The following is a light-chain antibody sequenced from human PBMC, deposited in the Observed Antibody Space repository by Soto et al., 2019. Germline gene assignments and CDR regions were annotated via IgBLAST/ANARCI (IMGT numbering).Light chain of an antibody. J-gene: IGKJ3*01. CDR2: GTF. Sequence: IQLTQSPSSLSASVGDRVSITCRASQDIKTYLAWYQQKRGKAPKLLISGTFTLQSGVPSRFNGSGSGTDFTLTISRLQPEDFATYCCQHLNNYPPFTFGPGTKVDIK. CDR3: QHLNNYPPFT. CDR1: QDIKTY. V-gene: IGKV1-9*01.